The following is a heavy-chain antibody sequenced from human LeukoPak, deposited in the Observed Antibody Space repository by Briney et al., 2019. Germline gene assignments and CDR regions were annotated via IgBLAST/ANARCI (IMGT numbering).Heavy chain of an antibody. D-gene: IGHD2-2*01. CDR3: ARDYCTSTSCFDY. CDR1: GFTFSSHD. CDR2: ISYDGSKQ. Sequence: GGSLRLSCAASGFTFSSHDMHWVRQAPGKGLEWVAAISYDGSKQLYADSVKGRFTISRDNSKNTLNLQMNSLRDEDTAVYYCARDYCTSTSCFDYWGQGTLVTVSS. V-gene: IGHV3-30*03. J-gene: IGHJ4*02.